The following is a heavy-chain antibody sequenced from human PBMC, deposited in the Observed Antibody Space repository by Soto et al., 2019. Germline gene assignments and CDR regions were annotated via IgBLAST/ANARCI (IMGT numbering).Heavy chain of an antibody. CDR2: ISPFDGNT. Sequence: ASVKVSCKTSAYTFTNYCISWVRQAPGQGLKRMGWISPFDGNTNYAQNLQGRVTLTTDTSTSTAYMEVRSLRSDDTAVYFCAREVNYYVSSGYAATATSFFTFSQYGGQPTLVPLSS. D-gene: IGHD3-22*01. CDR3: AREVNYYVSSGYAATATSFFTFSQY. CDR1: AYTFTNYC. J-gene: IGHJ4*02. V-gene: IGHV1-18*01.